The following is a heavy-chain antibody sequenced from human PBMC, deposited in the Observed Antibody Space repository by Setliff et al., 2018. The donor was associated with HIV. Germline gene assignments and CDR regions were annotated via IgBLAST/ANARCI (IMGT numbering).Heavy chain of an antibody. Sequence: GASVKVSCKASGYTFTSYGISWVRQAPGQGLEWMGWISAYNGNTNYAQKLQGRVTMTTDTSTSTAYMELRSLRSDDTAVYYCARAHFLVAMTRNWFDPWGQGTLVTVSS. CDR1: GYTFTSYG. J-gene: IGHJ5*02. CDR3: ARAHFLVAMTRNWFDP. D-gene: IGHD5-12*01. CDR2: ISAYNGNT. V-gene: IGHV1-18*01.